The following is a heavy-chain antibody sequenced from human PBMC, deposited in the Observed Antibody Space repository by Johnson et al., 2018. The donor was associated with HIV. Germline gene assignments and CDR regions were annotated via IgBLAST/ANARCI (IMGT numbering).Heavy chain of an antibody. J-gene: IGHJ3*02. V-gene: IGHV3-23*04. D-gene: IGHD2-21*01. CDR3: VKGVGYCGADCLDTIDI. CDR2: INWNGGRT. CDR1: GFTFSSYD. Sequence: VQLVESGGGLVQPGGSLRLSCAASGFTFSSYDMHWVRQATGKGLEWVSGINWNGGRTGYADSVKGRFTISRDNSKNTLYLQMNSLGAEDTALYYCVKGVGYCGADCLDTIDIWGQGTMVTVSS.